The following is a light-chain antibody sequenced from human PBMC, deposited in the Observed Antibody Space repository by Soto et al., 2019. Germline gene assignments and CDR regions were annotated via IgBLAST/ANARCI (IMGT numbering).Light chain of an antibody. V-gene: IGLV2-23*02. CDR2: EVA. Sequence: LAQPASVSGSPEQSVTISCTGTSSDVGTYNLVSWYQQHPGKAPKLIIYEVAERPSGVSNRFSGSKFGNTASLTISGLLPEDEADYYCCSYGGSSALPYVFGTGTKVTVL. CDR3: CSYGGSSALPYV. J-gene: IGLJ1*01. CDR1: SSDVGTYNL.